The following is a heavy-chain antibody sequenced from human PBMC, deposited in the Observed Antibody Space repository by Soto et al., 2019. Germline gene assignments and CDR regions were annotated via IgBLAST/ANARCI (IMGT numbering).Heavy chain of an antibody. CDR3: AFAIVVVTAIDFDP. CDR2: IKQDGSEK. J-gene: IGHJ5*02. Sequence: PGGSLRLSCAASGFTFSSYWMSWVRQAPGKGLEWVANIKQDGSEKYYVDSVKGRFTISRDNAKNSLYLQMNSLRAEDTAVYYCAFAIVVVTAIDFDPWGQGTLVTVSS. D-gene: IGHD2-21*02. V-gene: IGHV3-7*01. CDR1: GFTFSSYW.